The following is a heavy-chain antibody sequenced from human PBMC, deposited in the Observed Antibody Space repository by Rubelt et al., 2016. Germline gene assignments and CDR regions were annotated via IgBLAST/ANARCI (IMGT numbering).Heavy chain of an antibody. J-gene: IGHJ6*02. Sequence: QVQLQQWGAGLLKPSETLSLTCAVYGGSFSGYYWSWIRQPPGKGLEWIGEINHSGSTNYNPSLKSRVTISVDPSKNQFALKLSSGTAADTAVYDCARGRRGSSSWLGRDYYGMDVWGQGTTVTVSS. CDR2: INHSGST. V-gene: IGHV4-34*01. CDR1: GGSFSGYY. D-gene: IGHD6-13*01. CDR3: ARGRRGSSSWLGRDYYGMDV.